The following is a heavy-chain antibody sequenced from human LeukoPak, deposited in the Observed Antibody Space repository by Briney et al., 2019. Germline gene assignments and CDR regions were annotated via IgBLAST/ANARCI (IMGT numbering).Heavy chain of an antibody. Sequence: GGSLRLSCAASGFTFSSDAMSWVRQAPGKGLEWVSAISGSGGSTYYADSVKGRFTISRDNSKNTLCLQMNSLRAEDTAVYYCARGRDGYRFNWFDPWGQGTLVTVSS. CDR2: ISGSGGST. CDR1: GFTFSSDA. CDR3: ARGRDGYRFNWFDP. D-gene: IGHD5-24*01. J-gene: IGHJ5*02. V-gene: IGHV3-23*01.